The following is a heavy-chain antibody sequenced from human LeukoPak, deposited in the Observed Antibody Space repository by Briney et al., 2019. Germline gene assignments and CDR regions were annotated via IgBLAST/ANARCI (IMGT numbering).Heavy chain of an antibody. D-gene: IGHD3-3*01. V-gene: IGHV3-48*01. CDR2: ISSSSSTI. CDR1: GFTFSSYG. J-gene: IGHJ4*02. CDR3: AREGTYYDFWSGYYFGIYADY. Sequence: GGSLRLSCAASGFTFSSYGMNWVRQAPGKGLEWVSYISSSSSTIYYADSVKGRFTISRDNAKNSLYLQMNSLRAEDTAVYYCAREGTYYDFWSGYYFGIYADYWGQGTLVTVSS.